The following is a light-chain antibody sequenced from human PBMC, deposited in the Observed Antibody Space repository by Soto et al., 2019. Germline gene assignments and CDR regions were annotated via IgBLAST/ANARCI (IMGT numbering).Light chain of an antibody. CDR1: QSVSRSN. CDR3: EQYGSSPPSIT. J-gene: IGKJ5*01. CDR2: GTS. V-gene: IGKV3-20*01. Sequence: EIVLTQSTDTLSLSPGERATVSCRASQSVSRSNLAWYQHKPGQAPRLLIYGTSNRATGIPDRFTGSGSGTDLTLTISSLEPEDFAVYYCEQYGSSPPSITFGQGTRLENK.